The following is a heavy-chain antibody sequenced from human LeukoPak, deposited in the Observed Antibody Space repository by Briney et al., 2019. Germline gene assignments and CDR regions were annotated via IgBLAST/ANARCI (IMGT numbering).Heavy chain of an antibody. D-gene: IGHD1-26*01. V-gene: IGHV3-64D*09. CDR1: GFTFSSYA. Sequence: PGGSLRLSCSASGFTFSSYAMHWVRQAPGKGLEYVSAISSNGGSTYYAHSVKGRFTISRDNSKNTLYLQMSNQRAEDTAVYYCVKGHLVWELGDYFDYWGQGPMVTVSS. J-gene: IGHJ4*02. CDR2: ISSNGGST. CDR3: VKGHLVWELGDYFDY.